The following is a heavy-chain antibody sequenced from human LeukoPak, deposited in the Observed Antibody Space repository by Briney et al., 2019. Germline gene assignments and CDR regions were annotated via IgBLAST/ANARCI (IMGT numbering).Heavy chain of an antibody. CDR1: GFAFSGYS. D-gene: IGHD7-27*01. CDR3: ARDENWAFDY. J-gene: IGHJ4*02. Sequence: PGESLRLSCATSGFAFSGYSMNWVRQAPGKGLEWVSYISGSSSAVHYADSVKGRFTISRDNAKNSLYLQMNSLRDEDTAVYYCARDENWAFDYWGQGTLVTVSS. CDR2: ISGSSSAV. V-gene: IGHV3-48*02.